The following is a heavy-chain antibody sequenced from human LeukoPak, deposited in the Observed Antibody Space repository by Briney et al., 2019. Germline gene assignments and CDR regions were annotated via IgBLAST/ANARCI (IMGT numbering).Heavy chain of an antibody. CDR3: AREGTPSWSFNYYYYDMDG. V-gene: IGHV3-48*03. Sequence: PGGSLRLSCAASGFTFSSYEMSWVRQAPGKGLEWVSYISGSGSTTYYAGSVQGRFTISRDNAKNSLYLQMNSLRAEDTAVYYCAREGTPSWSFNYYYYDMDGWGKGATVTVAS. D-gene: IGHD3-10*01. J-gene: IGHJ6*04. CDR2: ISGSGSTT. CDR1: GFTFSSYE.